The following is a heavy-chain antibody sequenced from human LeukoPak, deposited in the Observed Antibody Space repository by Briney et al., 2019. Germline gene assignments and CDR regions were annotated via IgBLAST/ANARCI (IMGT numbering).Heavy chain of an antibody. Sequence: GASVKVSCKVSGYTLTELSMHWVRQAPGKGLEWMGGFDPEDGETIYAQKFLGRVTMTEDTSTDTAYMELSSLRSEDTAVYYCATVEYYYDSSGPPEASWGQGTLVTVSS. D-gene: IGHD3-22*01. V-gene: IGHV1-24*01. J-gene: IGHJ5*02. CDR1: GYTLTELS. CDR2: FDPEDGET. CDR3: ATVEYYYDSSGPPEAS.